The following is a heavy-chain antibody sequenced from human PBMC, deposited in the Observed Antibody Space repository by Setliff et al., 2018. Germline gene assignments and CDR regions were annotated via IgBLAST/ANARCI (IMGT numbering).Heavy chain of an antibody. Sequence: GESLKISCKDSGYTFSLSWIGWVRQMPGKGLDWMGIIYAGNSQIKYGPSFQGHISISVDKSINTAYLHWSSLKASDTAMYYCARRDNYYDTTGYSYYFDDWGQGTLVTVSS. CDR1: GYTFSLSW. V-gene: IGHV5-51*01. D-gene: IGHD3-22*01. CDR3: ARRDNYYDTTGYSYYFDD. J-gene: IGHJ4*02. CDR2: IYAGNSQI.